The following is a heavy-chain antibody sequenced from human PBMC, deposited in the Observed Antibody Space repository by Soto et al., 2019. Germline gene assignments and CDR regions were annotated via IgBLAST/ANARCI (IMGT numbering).Heavy chain of an antibody. J-gene: IGHJ4*02. CDR1: GFTFDDYA. V-gene: IGHV3-9*01. Sequence: GGSLRLSCAASGFTFDDYAMHWVRQAPGKGLEWVSGISWNSGSIGYADSVKGRFTISRDNAKNSLYLQMNSLRAEDTALYYCAKAEAGATILYYFDYWGQGTLVTVSS. CDR3: AKAEAGATILYYFDY. CDR2: ISWNSGSI. D-gene: IGHD5-12*01.